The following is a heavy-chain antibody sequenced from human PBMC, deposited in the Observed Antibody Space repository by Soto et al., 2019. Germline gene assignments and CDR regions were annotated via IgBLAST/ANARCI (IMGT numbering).Heavy chain of an antibody. CDR2: ISAYNGNT. CDR3: ARVVSSSGYSPLGYFDY. Sequence: ASVKVSCKASGYTFTSYGISWVRQAPGQGLEWMGWISAYNGNTNYAQKLQGRVTMTTDTSTSTAYMELRSLRSDDTAVYYCARVVSSSGYSPLGYFDYWGQGTLVTVSS. V-gene: IGHV1-18*01. CDR1: GYTFTSYG. D-gene: IGHD6-13*01. J-gene: IGHJ4*02.